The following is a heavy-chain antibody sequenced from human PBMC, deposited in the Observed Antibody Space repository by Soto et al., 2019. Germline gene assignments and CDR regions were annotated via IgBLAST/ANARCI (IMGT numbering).Heavy chain of an antibody. CDR1: GFSLGNPRMG. Sequence: QVTLKESGPVLVKPTETLTLTCTVSGFSLGNPRMGVSWIRQPPGKALEWLAHIFSNDDKSYRTSLKSRVTISKDTPKSQVVLTMTNMDPVDTGTYYCARVYDSSGYEYWGQGTLVTVSS. V-gene: IGHV2-26*01. CDR3: ARVYDSSGYEY. J-gene: IGHJ4*02. D-gene: IGHD3-22*01. CDR2: IFSNDDK.